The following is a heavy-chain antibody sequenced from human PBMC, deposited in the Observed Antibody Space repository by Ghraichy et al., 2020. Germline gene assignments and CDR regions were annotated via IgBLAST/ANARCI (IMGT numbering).Heavy chain of an antibody. CDR3: ARGLGYCSSISCYYYYGMDV. Sequence: TLSLTCTVSGGSVSSGSYYWSWIRQPPGKGLEWIGYIYYSGSTNYNPSLKSRVTISVDTSKNQFSLKLSSVTAADTAVYYWARGLGYCSSISCYYYYGMDVWGQGTTVIVSS. V-gene: IGHV4-61*01. D-gene: IGHD2-2*01. CDR1: GGSVSSGSYY. CDR2: IYYSGST. J-gene: IGHJ6*02.